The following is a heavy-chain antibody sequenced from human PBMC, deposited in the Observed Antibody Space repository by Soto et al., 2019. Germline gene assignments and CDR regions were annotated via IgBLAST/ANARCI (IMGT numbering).Heavy chain of an antibody. CDR1: GFTFSSYW. Sequence: EVQLVESGGGLVQPGGSLRLSCAASGFTFSSYWMSWVRQAPGKGLEWVANIKQDGSEKYYVDSVKGRFTISRDNAKNSLYLQMNSLRAEDTAVYYCASGVPHSDEYIWERNLSDAFYIWGQGTMVTGSS. D-gene: IGHD3-16*01. V-gene: IGHV3-7*01. J-gene: IGHJ3*02. CDR2: IKQDGSEK. CDR3: ASGVPHSDEYIWERNLSDAFYI.